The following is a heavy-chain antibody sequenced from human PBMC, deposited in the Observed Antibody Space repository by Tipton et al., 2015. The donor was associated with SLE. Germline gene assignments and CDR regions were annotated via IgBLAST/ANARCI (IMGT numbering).Heavy chain of an antibody. D-gene: IGHD5-12*01. CDR2: IYPDNSDT. V-gene: IGHV5-51*03. J-gene: IGHJ5*01. CDR1: GYNFFGYW. CDR3: ARYMGVTLAKNWFDP. Sequence: QLVQSGAEVKKPGESLKISCKGSGYNFFGYWIGWVRQRPGKGLEWMGIIYPDNSDTRYSPSFQGQVTISADKSINTAYLHWSSLKASDTAMYYCARYMGVTLAKNWFDPWGQGTLVTVYS.